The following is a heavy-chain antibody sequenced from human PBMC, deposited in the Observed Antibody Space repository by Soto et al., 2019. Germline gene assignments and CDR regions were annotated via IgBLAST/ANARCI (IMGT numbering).Heavy chain of an antibody. CDR3: AREMATSRHPFDY. CDR2: ISYDGSNK. J-gene: IGHJ4*02. D-gene: IGHD5-12*01. CDR1: GFTFSSYA. V-gene: IGHV3-30-3*01. Sequence: LRLSCASSGFTFSSYAMHWVRQAPGKGLEWVAVISYDGSNKYYADSVKGRFTISRDNSKNTLYLQMNSLRAEDTAVYYCAREMATSRHPFDYWGQGTLVTV.